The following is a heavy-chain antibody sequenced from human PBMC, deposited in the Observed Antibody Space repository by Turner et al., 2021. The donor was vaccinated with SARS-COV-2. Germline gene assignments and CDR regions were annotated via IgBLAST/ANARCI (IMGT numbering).Heavy chain of an antibody. V-gene: IGHV3-21*01. CDR1: RFTFSSYN. Sequence: ELQLLESGGGLGKPGGSLRFSCLASRFTFSSYNMNWVRQAPGKGLEWVLSISSSSSYIYYADSVKGRFTISRDNAKNSLYLQMNSLRAEDTAVYYCARSRLDFWSEYMGAFDYWGQGTLVTVSS. CDR3: ARSRLDFWSEYMGAFDY. J-gene: IGHJ4*02. CDR2: ISSSSSYI. D-gene: IGHD3-3*01.